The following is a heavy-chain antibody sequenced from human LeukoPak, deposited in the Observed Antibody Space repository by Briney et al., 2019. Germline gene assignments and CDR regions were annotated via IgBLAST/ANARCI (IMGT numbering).Heavy chain of an antibody. D-gene: IGHD2-21*01. CDR1: GFTFSTFA. CDR2: TDIGGST. Sequence: GGSLRLSCAASGFTFSTFAMSWVRQAPGKGLEWVSVTDIGGSTYYADSVKGRFTISRDNSKNTLYLQMNSLRVEDTAVYYCARSLDYSSPMDVWGQGTTVTVSS. V-gene: IGHV3-53*01. J-gene: IGHJ6*02. CDR3: ARSLDYSSPMDV.